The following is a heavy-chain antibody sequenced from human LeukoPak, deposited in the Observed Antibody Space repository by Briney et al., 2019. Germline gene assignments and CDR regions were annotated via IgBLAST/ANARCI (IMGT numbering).Heavy chain of an antibody. CDR1: GGSISSSSYY. CDR3: ARHRNGGFVVVVPAAIGGGFDP. Sequence: PSGTLSLTCTVSGGSISSSSYYWGWIRQPPGKGLEWIGSIYYSGSTYYNPSLKSRVTISVDTSKNQFSLKLSSVTAADTAVYYCARHRNGGFVVVVPAAIGGGFDPWGQGTLVTVSS. CDR2: IYYSGST. J-gene: IGHJ5*02. V-gene: IGHV4-39*01. D-gene: IGHD2-2*01.